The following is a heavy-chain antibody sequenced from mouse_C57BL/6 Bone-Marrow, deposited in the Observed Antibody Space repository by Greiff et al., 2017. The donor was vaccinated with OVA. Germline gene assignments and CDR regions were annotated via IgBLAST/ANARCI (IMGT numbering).Heavy chain of an antibody. Sequence: EVQRVESEGGLVQPGSSLKLSCTASGFTFSDYYMAWVRQVPEKGLEWVANINYDGSRTYYLDSLKSRFIISRDNAKNILYLQMSSLKSEYTATYYGARDHPNYDYGGSSTWAMGYWGQGTSVTVSS. CDR3: ARDHPNYDYGGSSTWAMGY. J-gene: IGHJ4*01. CDR2: INYDGSRT. CDR1: GFTFSDYY. V-gene: IGHV5-16*01. D-gene: IGHD1-1*01.